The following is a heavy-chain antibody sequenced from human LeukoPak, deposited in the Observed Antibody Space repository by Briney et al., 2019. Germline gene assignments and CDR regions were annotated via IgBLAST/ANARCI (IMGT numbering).Heavy chain of an antibody. J-gene: IGHJ4*02. V-gene: IGHV3-7*01. CDR1: GFTFSSYW. CDR2: IKQDGSEK. D-gene: IGHD3-22*01. CDR3: ARRSTYYYDSSGYYDY. Sequence: GGSLRLFCAASGFTFSSYWMSWVRQAPGKGLEGVANIKQDGSEKYYVDSVKGRFTISRDNAKNSLYLQMNSLRAEDTAVYYCARRSTYYYDSSGYYDYWGQGTLVTVSS.